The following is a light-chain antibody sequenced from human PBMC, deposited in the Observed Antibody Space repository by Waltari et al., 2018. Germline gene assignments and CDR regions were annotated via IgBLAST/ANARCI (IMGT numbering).Light chain of an antibody. V-gene: IGLV1-51*02. CDR3: GTWDSSLGVWL. CDR2: ETN. CDR1: PSTVGGID. J-gene: IGLJ3*02. Sequence: QSVLTQPPSVSAAAGQKVTISCSGRPSTVGGIDVSWYRQVPGTAPKLLIYETNRRPTGTPDRFSASKSGTSATLGITGLQPGDEAEYYCGTWDSSLGVWLFGGGTRLTVL.